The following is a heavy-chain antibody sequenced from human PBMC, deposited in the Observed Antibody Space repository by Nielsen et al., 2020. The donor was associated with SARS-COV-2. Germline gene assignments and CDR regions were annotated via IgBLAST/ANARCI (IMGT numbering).Heavy chain of an antibody. Sequence: GESLKISCAASGFTFSDHYMDWVRQAPGKGLEWVGRTRNKANSYTTEYAASVKGRFTISRDDSKNSLYLQMNSLKTEDTAVYYCASSITGTTGAFDIWGQGTMVTVSS. V-gene: IGHV3-72*01. CDR3: ASSITGTTGAFDI. CDR1: GFTFSDHY. D-gene: IGHD1-7*01. J-gene: IGHJ3*02. CDR2: TRNKANSYTT.